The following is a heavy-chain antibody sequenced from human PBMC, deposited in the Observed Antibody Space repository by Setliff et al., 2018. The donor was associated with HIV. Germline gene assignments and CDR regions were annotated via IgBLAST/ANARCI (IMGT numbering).Heavy chain of an antibody. D-gene: IGHD6-13*01. J-gene: IGHJ5*02. CDR3: ARDRDSLLIGYTPNNWFDP. Sequence: GASVKVSCKASGYTFTRYAIHWLRQAPGQSLEWMGWINADNGDTKYSQKFQGRLTITRDTPANTVYMELSSLGSEDTAVFYCARDRDSLLIGYTPNNWFDPWGQGTLVTVSS. CDR1: GYTFTRYA. CDR2: INADNGDT. V-gene: IGHV1-3*01.